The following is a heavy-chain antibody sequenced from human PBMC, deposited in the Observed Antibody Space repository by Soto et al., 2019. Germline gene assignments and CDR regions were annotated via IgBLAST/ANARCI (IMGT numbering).Heavy chain of an antibody. CDR1: VFTFTTYS. CDR3: ARGVGPTSYYLDS. J-gene: IGHJ4*02. V-gene: IGHV3-21*01. Sequence: GGSLRLSCATSVFTFTTYSMNWVRQVPGKGLEWVSSISGSGRSINYADSVKGRFTISRDNAKNSLYLQMNTLTAEDAALYYCARGVGPTSYYLDSWGQGILVTVPS. D-gene: IGHD1-26*01. CDR2: ISGSGRSI.